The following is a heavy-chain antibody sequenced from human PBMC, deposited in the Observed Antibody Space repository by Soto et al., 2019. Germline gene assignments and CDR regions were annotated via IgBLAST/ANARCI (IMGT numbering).Heavy chain of an antibody. D-gene: IGHD2-15*01. V-gene: IGHV1-69*01. CDR2: VIPIFGTA. CDR1: GGTFSSYA. CDR3: ARSQGGSSSLDIYYYYYYGMDV. Sequence: QVQLVQSGAEVKKPGSSVKVSCKAPGGTFSSYAIGWVRQAPGQGLEWMGGVIPIFGTAKYAQKFQGRVTITADESTSTGYMELRSLRSEDTAVYYCARSQGGSSSLDIYYYYYYGMDVWGQGTTVTVSS. J-gene: IGHJ6*02.